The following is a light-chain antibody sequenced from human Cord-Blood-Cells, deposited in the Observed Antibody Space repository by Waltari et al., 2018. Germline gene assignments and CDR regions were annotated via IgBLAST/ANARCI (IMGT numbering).Light chain of an antibody. J-gene: IGLJ2*01. V-gene: IGLV3-10*01. CDR3: YSTDSSGNHRV. Sequence: QPPSVSVSPGQTARITCSGDALPKKYAYWYQQKSGQAPVLVIYEDSKRPSGIPERFSGSSSGTMATLTISGAQVEDEADYYCYSTDSSGNHRVFGGGTKLTVL. CDR2: EDS. CDR1: ALPKKY.